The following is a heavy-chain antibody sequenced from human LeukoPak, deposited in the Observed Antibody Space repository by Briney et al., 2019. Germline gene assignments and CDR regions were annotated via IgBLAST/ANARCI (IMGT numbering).Heavy chain of an antibody. V-gene: IGHV3-7*01. CDR1: GFTFSSYW. CDR3: ARDKVVGATYFDY. J-gene: IGHJ4*02. CDR2: IKQDGSEK. D-gene: IGHD1-26*01. Sequence: PGGSLRLSCAVSGFTFSSYWMSWVRQAPGKGLKWVANIKQDGSEKYYVDSVKGRFTISRDNAKNSLYLQMNSLRAEDTAVYYCARDKVVGATYFDYWGQGTLVTVSS.